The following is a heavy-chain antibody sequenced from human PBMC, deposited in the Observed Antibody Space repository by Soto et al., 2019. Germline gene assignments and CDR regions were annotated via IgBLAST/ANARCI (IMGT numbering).Heavy chain of an antibody. CDR3: ARDQLYYNDISGRPLNAFDV. V-gene: IGHV3-48*01. Sequence: GGSLRLSCAASGFTFSSYSMNWVRQAPGKRLEWVSYISSSSSTIYYADSVKGRFTISRDNAKNSLYLQMNSLRAEDTAVYYCARDQLYYNDISGRPLNAFDVWGQGTMVTVSS. J-gene: IGHJ3*01. D-gene: IGHD3-22*01. CDR1: GFTFSSYS. CDR2: ISSSSSTI.